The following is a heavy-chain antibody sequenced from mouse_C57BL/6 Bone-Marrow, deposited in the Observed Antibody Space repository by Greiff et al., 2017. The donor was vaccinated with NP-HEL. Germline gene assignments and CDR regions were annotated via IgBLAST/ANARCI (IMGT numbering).Heavy chain of an antibody. Sequence: DVHLVESGGGLVKPGGSLKLSCAASGFTFSSYAMSWVRQTPEKRLEWVATISDGGSYTYYPDNVKGRFTISRDNAKNNLYLQMSHPKSEDTAMYYCARDIYDGYLYYFDYWGQGTTLTVSS. CDR2: ISDGGSYT. D-gene: IGHD2-3*01. V-gene: IGHV5-4*01. J-gene: IGHJ2*01. CDR3: ARDIYDGYLYYFDY. CDR1: GFTFSSYA.